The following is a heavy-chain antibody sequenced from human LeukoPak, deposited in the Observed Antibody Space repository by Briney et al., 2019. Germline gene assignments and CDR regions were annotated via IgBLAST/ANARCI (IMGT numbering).Heavy chain of an antibody. D-gene: IGHD6-13*01. CDR1: GYSFANYW. CDR2: IYPGDSQT. J-gene: IGHJ5*02. Sequence: GESLKISCKGSGYSFANYWIGWVRQMPGKGLEWMGIIYPGDSQTRYSPSFQGQVTISADKFISTAYLQWSSLKASDTAMYYCARQGSSSWRNTGNWFDPWGQGTLVTVSS. CDR3: ARQGSSSWRNTGNWFDP. V-gene: IGHV5-51*01.